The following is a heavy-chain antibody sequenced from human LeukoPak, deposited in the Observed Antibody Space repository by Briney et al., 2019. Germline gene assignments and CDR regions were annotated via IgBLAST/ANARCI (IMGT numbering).Heavy chain of an antibody. Sequence: ASVKVSCKASGYTFTSYGISWVRQAPGQGLEWMGWISAYNGNTNYAQKLQGRVTMTTDTSTSTAYMELRSLRSDDTPVYCCARDPLYWSGGSCYAVSSYYYGMDVWGKGTTVTVSS. J-gene: IGHJ6*04. D-gene: IGHD2-15*01. CDR2: ISAYNGNT. V-gene: IGHV1-18*04. CDR1: GYTFTSYG. CDR3: ARDPLYWSGGSCYAVSSYYYGMDV.